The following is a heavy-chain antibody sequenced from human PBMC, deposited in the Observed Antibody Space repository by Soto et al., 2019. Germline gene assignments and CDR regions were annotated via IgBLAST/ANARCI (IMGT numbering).Heavy chain of an antibody. J-gene: IGHJ4*02. CDR1: GYTFTSYA. V-gene: IGHV1-3*01. CDR2: INAGNGNT. CDR3: ARDHSWGYCSGGGCPPLLDY. Sequence: GASVKVSCKASGYTFTSYAMHWVRQAPGQRLEWMGWINAGNGNTKYSQKFQGRVTMTRDTSTSTAYMELRSLRSDDTAVYYCARDHSWGYCSGGGCPPLLDYWGQGTLVTVSS. D-gene: IGHD2-15*01.